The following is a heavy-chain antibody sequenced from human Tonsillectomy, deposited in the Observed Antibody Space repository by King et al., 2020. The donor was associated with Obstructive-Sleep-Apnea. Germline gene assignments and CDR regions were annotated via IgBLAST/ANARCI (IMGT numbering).Heavy chain of an antibody. CDR1: GFTVSSKY. J-gene: IGHJ2*01. Sequence: DVQLVESGGDLVQPGGSLRLSCAASGFTVSSKYITWVRQPRGKGLEWVSITYSGGNTFYADSVKGRFTSSRHDSNNTLYLQMSGLSVEGTAVYYCARRCNGGNPGLDWFFDLGGRGTLVTVSS. D-gene: IGHD4-23*01. V-gene: IGHV3-53*04. CDR2: TYSGGNT. CDR3: ARRCNGGNPGLDWFFDL.